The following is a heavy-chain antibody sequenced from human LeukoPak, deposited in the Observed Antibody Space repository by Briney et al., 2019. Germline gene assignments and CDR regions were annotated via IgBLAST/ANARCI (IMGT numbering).Heavy chain of an antibody. CDR2: IYSGGST. CDR1: GFTVSSNY. V-gene: IGHV3-53*01. CDR3: ARESRGYSYGDYFDY. D-gene: IGHD5-18*01. J-gene: IGHJ4*02. Sequence: PGGSLRLSCAASGFTVSSNYMSWVRQAPGKGLEWVSVIYSGGSTYYADSVKGRFTISRDNSKKTLYLQMNSLRAEDTAVYYCARESRGYSYGDYFDYWGQGTLVTVSS.